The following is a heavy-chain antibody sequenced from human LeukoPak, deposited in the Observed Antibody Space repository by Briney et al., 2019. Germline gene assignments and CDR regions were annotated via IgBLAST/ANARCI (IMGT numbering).Heavy chain of an antibody. V-gene: IGHV1-3*01. CDR1: GYTFTNYA. J-gene: IGHJ4*02. Sequence: GASVKVSCKASGYTFTNYAIHWVRQAPGQRLEWMGWINAGSGNTKYSQKFQGRVTITSDTSASTAYMELSSLRSKDTAVYYCARGGTLLWFGELDYWGQGTLVTVSS. CDR2: INAGSGNT. CDR3: ARGGTLLWFGELDY. D-gene: IGHD3-10*01.